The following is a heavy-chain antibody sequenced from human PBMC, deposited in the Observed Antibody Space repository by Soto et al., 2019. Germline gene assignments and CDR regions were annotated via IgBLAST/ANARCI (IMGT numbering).Heavy chain of an antibody. CDR1: GGSISSGGYY. CDR2: IYYSGGT. D-gene: IGHD1-26*01. Sequence: SETLSLTCTVSGGSISSGGYYLSWIRQHPGKGLEWIGYIYYSGGTYYNPSLKSRVTISVDTSKNQFSLKLSSVTAADTAVYYCARTRRGSSGGWFDPWGQGTLVTVSS. CDR3: ARTRRGSSGGWFDP. V-gene: IGHV4-31*03. J-gene: IGHJ5*02.